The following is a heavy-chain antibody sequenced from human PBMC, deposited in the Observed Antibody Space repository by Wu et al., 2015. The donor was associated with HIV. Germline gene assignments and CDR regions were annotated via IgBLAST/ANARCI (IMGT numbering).Heavy chain of an antibody. J-gene: IGHJ3*02. Sequence: QVQLVQSGAEVKKPGASVKVSCKASGYTFTGYYMHWVRQAPGQGLEWMGWINPNSGGTNYAQKLQGRVTMTTDTSTSTAYMELRSLRSDDTAVYYCAREITPFGGAFDIWGQGTMVTVSS. CDR2: INPNSGGT. V-gene: IGHV1-2*02. D-gene: IGHD3-3*01. CDR3: AREITPFGGAFDI. CDR1: GYTFTGYY.